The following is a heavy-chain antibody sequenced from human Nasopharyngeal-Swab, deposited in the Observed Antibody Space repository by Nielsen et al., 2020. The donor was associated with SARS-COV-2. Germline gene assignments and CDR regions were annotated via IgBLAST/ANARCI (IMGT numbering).Heavy chain of an antibody. J-gene: IGHJ6*02. Sequence: GESLKISCAASGFTFSSYWMSWVRQAPGKGLEWVANIKQDGSEKYYVDSVKGRFTISRDNAKNSLYLQMNSLRAEDTAMYYCARETYYDYVWGSYRADYYYGMDVWGQGTTVTVSS. CDR2: IKQDGSEK. CDR1: GFTFSSYW. D-gene: IGHD3-16*02. CDR3: ARETYYDYVWGSYRADYYYGMDV. V-gene: IGHV3-7*01.